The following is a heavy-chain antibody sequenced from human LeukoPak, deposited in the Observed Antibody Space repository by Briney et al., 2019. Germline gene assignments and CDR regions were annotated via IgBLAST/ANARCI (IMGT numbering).Heavy chain of an antibody. Sequence: ASETLSLTCTVSGGSISSYYWSWIRQPPGKGLEWIGYIYYSGSTNYNPSLKSRVTISVDTSKNQFSLKLSSVTAADTAVYYCERHTEMATPQYYFDYWGQGTLVTVSS. J-gene: IGHJ4*02. CDR3: ERHTEMATPQYYFDY. CDR2: IYYSGST. V-gene: IGHV4-59*08. D-gene: IGHD5-24*01. CDR1: GGSISSYY.